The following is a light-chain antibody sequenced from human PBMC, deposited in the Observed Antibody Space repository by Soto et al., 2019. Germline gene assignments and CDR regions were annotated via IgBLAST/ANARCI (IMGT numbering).Light chain of an antibody. V-gene: IGLV4-69*01. CDR1: SGHYSYA. CDR3: QTWVTGIQV. CDR2: LDGDGSH. J-gene: IGLJ2*01. Sequence: QSVLTQSPSASASLGASVKLTCTLSSGHYSYAIAWHQQQPQKGPRFLMRLDGDGSHTKGDGIPDRFSGFSSGAERYLTISSLQSEDEAEYFCQTWVTGIQVFGGGTKLTVL.